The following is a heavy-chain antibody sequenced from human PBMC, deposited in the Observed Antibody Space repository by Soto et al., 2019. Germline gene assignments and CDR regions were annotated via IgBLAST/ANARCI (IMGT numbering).Heavy chain of an antibody. V-gene: IGHV1-24*01. CDR2: FDPEDGET. CDR1: GYTLTELS. Sequence: ASVKVSCKVSGYTLTELSMHWVRQAPGKGLEWMGGFDPEDGETIYAQKFQGRVTMTEDTSTDTAYMELSSLRSEDTAVYYCATDLYGDYEFDYWGQGTLVTVSS. CDR3: ATDLYGDYEFDY. D-gene: IGHD4-17*01. J-gene: IGHJ4*02.